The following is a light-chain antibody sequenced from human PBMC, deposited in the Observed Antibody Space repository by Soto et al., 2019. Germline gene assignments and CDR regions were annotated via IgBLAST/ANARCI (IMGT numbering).Light chain of an antibody. CDR3: QQLNSHPRT. Sequence: IQLTRSPSSLSASVGDRVTITCRASQGISSYLAWYQQKPGKAPKLLIYAASTLQSGVPSRFSGSGSGTDFTLTISSLQPEDFATYYCQQLNSHPRTFGQGTKVEIK. CDR1: QGISSY. V-gene: IGKV1-9*01. J-gene: IGKJ1*01. CDR2: AAS.